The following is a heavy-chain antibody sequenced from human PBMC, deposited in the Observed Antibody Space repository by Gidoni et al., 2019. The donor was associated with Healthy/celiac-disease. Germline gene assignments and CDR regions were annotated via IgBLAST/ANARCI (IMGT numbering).Heavy chain of an antibody. J-gene: IGHJ6*03. D-gene: IGHD6-6*01. V-gene: IGHV4-59*01. CDR1: SSIRSYY. CDR2: IYYSGST. Sequence: SSIRSYYGSWIRQPPGKGLEWIGYIYYSGSTNDNPSLKSRVTISVDTSKNQFSLKLSSVTAADTAVYYCARGTQLGYYMDVWGKGTTVTVSS. CDR3: ARGTQLGYYMDV.